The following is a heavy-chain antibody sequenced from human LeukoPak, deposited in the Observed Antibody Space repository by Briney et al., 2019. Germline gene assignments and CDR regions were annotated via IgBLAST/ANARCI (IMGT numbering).Heavy chain of an antibody. CDR3: ARDRPGGSSLDY. CDR1: GGSISSYY. V-gene: IGHV4-59*01. Sequence: SSETLSLTCTVSGGSISSYYWSWIRQPPGKGPEWIGFIYYSGTPTCNPSLRSRVTISVDTSRNQFSLKLTSVTAADTAVYYCARDRPGGSSLDYWGQGTLVTVSS. J-gene: IGHJ4*02. D-gene: IGHD6-13*01. CDR2: IYYSGTP.